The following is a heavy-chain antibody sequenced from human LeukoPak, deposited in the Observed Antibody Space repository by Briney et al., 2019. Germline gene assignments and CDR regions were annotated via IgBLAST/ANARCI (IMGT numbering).Heavy chain of an antibody. V-gene: IGHV3-23*01. Sequence: GGSLRLSCAASGFTFSSYAMSWVRQAPGKGLEWVSAISGSGGSTYYADSVKGRFTISRDNSKNALYLQMNSLRAEDTAVYYCAKADQWLVHYYFDYWGQGTLVTVSS. D-gene: IGHD6-19*01. CDR1: GFTFSSYA. CDR3: AKADQWLVHYYFDY. J-gene: IGHJ4*02. CDR2: ISGSGGST.